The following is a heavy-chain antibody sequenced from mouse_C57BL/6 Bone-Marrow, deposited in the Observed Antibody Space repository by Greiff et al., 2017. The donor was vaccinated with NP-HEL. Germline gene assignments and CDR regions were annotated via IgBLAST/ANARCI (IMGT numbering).Heavy chain of an antibody. CDR3: ARVYDYDDDWYFDV. D-gene: IGHD2-4*01. V-gene: IGHV5-17*01. J-gene: IGHJ1*03. CDR1: GFTFSDYG. Sequence: EVMLVESGGGLVKPGGSLKLSCAASGFTFSDYGMHWVRQAPEKGLEWVAYISSGSSTIYYADTVKGRFTISRDNAKNTLFLQMTSLRSEDTAMYYCARVYDYDDDWYFDVWGTGTTVTVSS. CDR2: ISSGSSTI.